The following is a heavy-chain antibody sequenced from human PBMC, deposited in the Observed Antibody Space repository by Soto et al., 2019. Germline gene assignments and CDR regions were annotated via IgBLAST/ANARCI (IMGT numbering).Heavy chain of an antibody. CDR1: GFTFSNYG. J-gene: IGHJ4*02. Sequence: GGSLRLSCAASGFTFSNYGMSWVRQAPGKGLEWVSGISASGSSTYYVDSVKGRFTISRDNSENTLYLQINTLRAEDTAVYYCAKDRSGSSRDFDYWGQGTLVTVPQ. D-gene: IGHD3-10*01. V-gene: IGHV3-23*01. CDR3: AKDRSGSSRDFDY. CDR2: ISASGSST.